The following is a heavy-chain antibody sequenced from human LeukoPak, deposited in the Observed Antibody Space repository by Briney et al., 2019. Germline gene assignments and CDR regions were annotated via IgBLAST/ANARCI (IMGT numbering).Heavy chain of an antibody. D-gene: IGHD6-13*01. J-gene: IGHJ4*02. V-gene: IGHV3-30-3*01. CDR1: GFTFSSYT. Sequence: GGSLRLSCAASGFTFSSYTMHWVRQAPGKGLEWVTFISYNGSNKYYADSVKGRFTISRDNSKNTLYLQMNSLRAEDTAVYYCAKEYGQKAAAGTVFDYWGQGTLVTVSS. CDR2: ISYNGSNK. CDR3: AKEYGQKAAAGTVFDY.